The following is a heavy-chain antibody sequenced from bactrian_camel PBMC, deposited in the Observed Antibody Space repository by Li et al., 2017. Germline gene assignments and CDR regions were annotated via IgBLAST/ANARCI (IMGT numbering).Heavy chain of an antibody. CDR1: GFTFSNNW. CDR3: ATWWSVGF. CDR2: VYTGDGKT. J-gene: IGHJ6*01. Sequence: HVQLVESGGGLVQPGGSLRLSCAASGFTFSNNWMHWVRQAPGKGLEWVSTVYTGDGKTYSADSVKGRFTISRDNAKNTLYLQMNSLKTEDTAVYYCATWWSVGFWGQGTQVTVS. V-gene: IGHV3S6*01. D-gene: IGHD7*01.